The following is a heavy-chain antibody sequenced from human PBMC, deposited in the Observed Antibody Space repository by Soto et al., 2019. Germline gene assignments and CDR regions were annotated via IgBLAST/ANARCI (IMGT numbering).Heavy chain of an antibody. D-gene: IGHD2-15*01. Sequence: QVQLVQSGAAVKKPGASVKVSCKASGYTFTSYDINWVRQATGQGLEWMGWMNPNSGNTGYAQKFQGRVTMTRNTSISTAYMELSSLRSEDTAVYYCARGRPRLRGWYFDLWGRGTLVTVSS. V-gene: IGHV1-8*01. CDR3: ARGRPRLRGWYFDL. CDR1: GYTFTSYD. CDR2: MNPNSGNT. J-gene: IGHJ2*01.